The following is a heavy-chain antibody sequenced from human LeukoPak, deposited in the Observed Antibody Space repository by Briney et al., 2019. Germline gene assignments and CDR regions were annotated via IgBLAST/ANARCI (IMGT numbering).Heavy chain of an antibody. CDR2: ISSSSSTI. Sequence: GGSLRLSCAASGFTFSSYSMNWVRQAPGKGLEWVSSISSSSSTIYYADSVKGRFTISRDNAKNSLYLQMNSLRAEDTAVYYCTRGYYDSSGYLQFDYWGQGTLVTVSS. V-gene: IGHV3-48*01. CDR1: GFTFSSYS. J-gene: IGHJ4*02. D-gene: IGHD3-22*01. CDR3: TRGYYDSSGYLQFDY.